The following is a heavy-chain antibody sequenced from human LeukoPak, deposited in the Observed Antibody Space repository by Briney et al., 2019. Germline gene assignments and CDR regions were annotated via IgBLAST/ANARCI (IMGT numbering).Heavy chain of an antibody. CDR3: AKGDSSGYFNYGMDV. Sequence: GGSLRLSCAASGFTFDDYAMHWVRQAPGKGLEWVSGISWNSGSIGYADSVKGRFTISRDNAKNSLYLQMNSLRAEDTALYYCAKGDSSGYFNYGMDVWGQGTTVTVSS. CDR2: ISWNSGSI. V-gene: IGHV3-9*01. D-gene: IGHD3-22*01. J-gene: IGHJ6*02. CDR1: GFTFDDYA.